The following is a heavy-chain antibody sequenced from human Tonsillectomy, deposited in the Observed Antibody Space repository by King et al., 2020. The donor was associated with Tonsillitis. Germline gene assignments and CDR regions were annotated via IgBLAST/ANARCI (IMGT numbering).Heavy chain of an antibody. V-gene: IGHV4-59*01. D-gene: IGHD3-10*01. CDR3: ARDTLWFGEIWVDP. J-gene: IGHJ5*02. Sequence: VQLQESGPGLVKPSETLSLTCTVSGGSISSYYWSWIRQPPGKGLEWIGYIYYSGSTNYNPSLKSRVTISVDTSKNQFSLKLSSVTAADTAVYYCARDTLWFGEIWVDPWGQGTLVTVSS. CDR2: IYYSGST. CDR1: GGSISSYY.